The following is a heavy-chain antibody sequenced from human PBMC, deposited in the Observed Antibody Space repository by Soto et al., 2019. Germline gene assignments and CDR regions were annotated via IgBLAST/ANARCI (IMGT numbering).Heavy chain of an antibody. D-gene: IGHD3-16*01. CDR3: ARGQGAYGMDV. CDR1: GYTFTSYG. Sequence: QVQLVQSGAEVKKPGASVKVSCKASGYTFTSYGISWVRQAPGQGLEWMGWISAYNGNTNYAQKLQGRVTMTTDTSTSTGYMGPRGLRSDGTGVDYCARGQGAYGMDVWGQGTTVTVSS. J-gene: IGHJ6*02. CDR2: ISAYNGNT. V-gene: IGHV1-18*01.